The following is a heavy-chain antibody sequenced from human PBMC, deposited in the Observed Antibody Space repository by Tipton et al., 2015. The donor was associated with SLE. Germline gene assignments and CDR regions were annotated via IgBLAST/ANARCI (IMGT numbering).Heavy chain of an antibody. CDR1: VGSISNTDYF. D-gene: IGHD5-24*01. CDR2: IFFSGGT. CDR3: ARDREMAANYYYYLDV. J-gene: IGHJ6*03. Sequence: LRLSCTVSVGSISNTDYFWGWIRQPPGKGLEWIGTIFFSGGTYYKPSLKSRVTISVDTSKNQFSLNLNSVTDADTAVYYCARDREMAANYYYYLDVWGKGTTVTVSS. V-gene: IGHV4-39*07.